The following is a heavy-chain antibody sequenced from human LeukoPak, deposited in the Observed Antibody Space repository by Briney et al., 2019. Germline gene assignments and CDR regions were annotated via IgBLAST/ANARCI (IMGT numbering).Heavy chain of an antibody. CDR1: GYGFTSYW. V-gene: IGHV5-51*01. D-gene: IGHD3-10*01. J-gene: IGHJ5*02. Sequence: GESLKISCKGSGYGFTSYWIGWVRQMPGKGLEWMGIIYPGDSDTRYSPSFQGQVTISADKSISTAYLQWSSLKASDTAMYYCARGPDPNGFGELSGWFDPWGQGTLVTVSS. CDR2: IYPGDSDT. CDR3: ARGPDPNGFGELSGWFDP.